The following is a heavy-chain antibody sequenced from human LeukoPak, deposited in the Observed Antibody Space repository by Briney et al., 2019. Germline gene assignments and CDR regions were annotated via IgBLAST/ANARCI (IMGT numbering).Heavy chain of an antibody. D-gene: IGHD3-22*01. V-gene: IGHV1-69*04. CDR1: GYTFTGYY. CDR2: IIPILGIA. Sequence: ASVKVSCKASGYTFTGYYLHWVRQAPGQGLEWMGRIIPILGIANYAQKFQGRVTITADKSTSTAYMELSSLRSEDTAVYYCARAVGGTVVAPEYYFDYWGQGTLVTVSS. CDR3: ARAVGGTVVAPEYYFDY. J-gene: IGHJ4*02.